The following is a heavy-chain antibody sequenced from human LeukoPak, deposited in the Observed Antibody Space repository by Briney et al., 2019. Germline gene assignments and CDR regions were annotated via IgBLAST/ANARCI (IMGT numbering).Heavy chain of an antibody. CDR1: GGSINSYY. CDR3: ARKVSYYYYYMDV. D-gene: IGHD5/OR15-5a*01. Sequence: PSETLSLTCSVSGGSINSYYWSWIRQPAGKGLEWIGRIYSSGSTNYNPSLKSRVTISVDTSKNQFSLKLSSVTAADTAVYYCARKVSYYYYYMDVWGKGTTVTVSS. CDR2: IYSSGST. J-gene: IGHJ6*03. V-gene: IGHV4-4*07.